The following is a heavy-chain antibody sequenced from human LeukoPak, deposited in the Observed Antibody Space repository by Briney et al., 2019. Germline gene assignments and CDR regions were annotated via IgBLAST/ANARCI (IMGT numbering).Heavy chain of an antibody. CDR3: ANRGPGTGWSFDY. V-gene: IGHV4-39*01. CDR1: GGSVSSNSYY. Sequence: SETLSLTCSVSGGSVSSNSYYWAWIRQPPGKGLEWIGSIYGSGTTYHNPSLTSRVTISVDTSKNQISMVLRSVTAADTAVYYCANRGPGTGWSFDYWGQGTLITVSP. D-gene: IGHD6-19*01. CDR2: IYGSGTT. J-gene: IGHJ4*02.